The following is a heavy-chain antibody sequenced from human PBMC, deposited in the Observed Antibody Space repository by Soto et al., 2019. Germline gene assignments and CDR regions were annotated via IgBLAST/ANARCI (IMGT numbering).Heavy chain of an antibody. J-gene: IGHJ5*02. V-gene: IGHV2-5*02. CDR1: GFSLTTLGVG. CDR3: AHIPNYYQYDWFDP. D-gene: IGHD3-16*01. Sequence: QITLKESGPTLGKPTQTLTLTCTFSGFSLTTLGVGVGWIRPPPEKALECLALIYWDVDKRYSPSLQSRLYIPKETSQNQGVLTMTNVDPVDTATYYCAHIPNYYQYDWFDPWGQGTLVSVSS. CDR2: IYWDVDK.